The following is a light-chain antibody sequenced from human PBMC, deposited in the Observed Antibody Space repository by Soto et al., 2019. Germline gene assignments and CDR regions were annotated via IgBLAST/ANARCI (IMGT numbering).Light chain of an antibody. Sequence: EIVLTQSPGTLSLSPGERATLSCRASQSVRSSYLAWYQQKLGQAPRLLIYGVSNRATGTPDRFSGSGSGTDFTLTISRLESKDFAVYYCQQYGTSPRTFGQGTKVEIK. V-gene: IGKV3-20*01. CDR2: GVS. CDR1: QSVRSSY. CDR3: QQYGTSPRT. J-gene: IGKJ1*01.